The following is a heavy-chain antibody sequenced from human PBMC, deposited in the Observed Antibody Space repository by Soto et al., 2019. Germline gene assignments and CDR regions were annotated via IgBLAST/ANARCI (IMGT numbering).Heavy chain of an antibody. D-gene: IGHD2-15*01. V-gene: IGHV3-53*01. CDR2: LYIADGT. Sequence: GGSLRLSCAASGFTVNGKKYITWVRQAPGKGLEWVSALYIADGTFYADSVKGRFTVSIDSSKNTVYLQMNNLSPEDTAVYYCATWLLREHAFDIFGLRTMFTVSS. CDR1: GFTVNGKKY. CDR3: ATWLLREHAFDI. J-gene: IGHJ3*02.